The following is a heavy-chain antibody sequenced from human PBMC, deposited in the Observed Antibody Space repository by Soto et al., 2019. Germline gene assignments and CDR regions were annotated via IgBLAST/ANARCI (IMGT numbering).Heavy chain of an antibody. V-gene: IGHV5-51*01. CDR2: IYPGDSDT. J-gene: IGHJ3*02. D-gene: IGHD1-1*01. CDR3: ARHRTTGYSLAAFDI. Sequence: PGESLKISCKGSGYSFTSYLIGWVRQMPGKVLEWMGIIYPGDSDTRYSPSFQGQVTISADKSFSTAYLQWSRLKASDTAMYYCARHRTTGYSLAAFDIWGQGTMVTVSS. CDR1: GYSFTSYL.